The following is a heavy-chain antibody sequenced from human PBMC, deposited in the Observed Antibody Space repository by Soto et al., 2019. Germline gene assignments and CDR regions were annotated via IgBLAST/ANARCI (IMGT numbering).Heavy chain of an antibody. CDR2: IYYSGST. CDR3: ARSSSMVRGVIIT. CDR1: GGSISSGDYY. D-gene: IGHD3-10*01. J-gene: IGHJ4*02. Sequence: SETLSLTCTVSGGSISSGDYYWSWIRQPPGKGLEWIGYIYYSGSTYYNPSLKSRVTISVDTSKNQFSLKLSSVTAADTAVYYCARSSSMVRGVIITWGQGTLVTVSS. V-gene: IGHV4-30-4*01.